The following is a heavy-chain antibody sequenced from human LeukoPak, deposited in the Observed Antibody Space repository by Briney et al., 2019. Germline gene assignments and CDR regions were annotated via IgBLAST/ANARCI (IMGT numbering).Heavy chain of an antibody. D-gene: IGHD3-22*01. CDR1: GGTFSSYA. Sequence: ASVKVSCKASGGTFSSYAISWVRQAPGQGLEWMGIINPSGGSTSYAQKFQGRVTMTRDMSTSTVYMELSSLRSEDTAVYYCARGGYDSSGLDWGQGTLVTVSS. CDR2: INPSGGST. V-gene: IGHV1-46*01. J-gene: IGHJ4*02. CDR3: ARGGYDSSGLD.